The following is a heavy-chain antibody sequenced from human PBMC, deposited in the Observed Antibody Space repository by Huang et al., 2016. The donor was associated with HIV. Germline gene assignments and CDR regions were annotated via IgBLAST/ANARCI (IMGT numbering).Heavy chain of an antibody. CDR3: ARARWFQARSWNFDV. CDR1: GGAVSGYY. CDR2: INDSVHA. V-gene: IGHV4-34*01. D-gene: IGHD2-15*01. J-gene: IGHJ2*01. Sequence: QVQVQQWGAGLLKPSATVSLTCAVSGGAVSGYYWSWIRQPPGKGLEWIGEINDSVHATSTPSLKSRVSISVAASKNQLSLKVTSVTAADTAVYYCARARWFQARSWNFDVWGRGTLVTVSS.